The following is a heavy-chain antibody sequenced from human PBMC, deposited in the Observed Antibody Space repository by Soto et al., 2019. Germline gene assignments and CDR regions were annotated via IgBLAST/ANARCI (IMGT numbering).Heavy chain of an antibody. Sequence: PSETLSLTCAVYGGSLSDYYWSWIRQPPGKGLEWIGEINHSGSTNHNPSLKSRVTTSVDTSKNQFSLKLSSVTAADTAIYYCARHLNWIYVGRNWYLDLWGRGTLVTVSS. V-gene: IGHV4-34*01. D-gene: IGHD1-7*01. CDR3: ARHLNWIYVGRNWYLDL. CDR2: INHSGST. CDR1: GGSLSDYY. J-gene: IGHJ2*01.